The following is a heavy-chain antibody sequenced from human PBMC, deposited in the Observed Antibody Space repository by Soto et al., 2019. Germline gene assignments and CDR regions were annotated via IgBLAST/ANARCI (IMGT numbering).Heavy chain of an antibody. CDR2: ISSSSSTI. J-gene: IGHJ6*02. D-gene: IGHD3-22*01. CDR1: GFTFSSYS. CDR3: ARDSTQYYYDSSGFLPNNYGMDV. Sequence: PGGSLRLSCAASGFTFSSYSMNWVRQAPGKGLEWVSYISSSSSTIYYADSVKGRFTISRDNAKNSLYLQMNSLRDEDTAVYYYARDSTQYYYDSSGFLPNNYGMDVWGQGTTVTVS. V-gene: IGHV3-48*02.